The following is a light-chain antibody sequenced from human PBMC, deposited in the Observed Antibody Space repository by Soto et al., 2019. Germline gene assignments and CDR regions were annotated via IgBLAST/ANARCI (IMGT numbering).Light chain of an antibody. CDR2: RVS. CDR1: QSVGSL. J-gene: IGKJ5*01. CDR3: QQYNSWPTIT. Sequence: EVLMTQSQATLSVSPGEGATLSWRASQSVGSLVAWYQQKPGQAPRLLIYRVSTRATDIAARFTGSGSGTEFTLAISSLKPQDSALYYCQQYNSWPTITFGQGTRLEIK. V-gene: IGKV3-15*01.